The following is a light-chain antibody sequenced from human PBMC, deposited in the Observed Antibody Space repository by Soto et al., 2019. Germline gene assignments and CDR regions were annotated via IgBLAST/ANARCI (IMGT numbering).Light chain of an antibody. J-gene: IGKJ4*01. CDR1: HGISKY. CDR3: QKYNSTPHT. Sequence: DIQMTQSPSSLSASVGDRVTITCRASHGISKYLAWYQQKLGKVPKLLIYSASTLKSGVPARFSGSGSGTDFTLTISSLQPEDVATYYCQKYNSTPHTFGGGTKVEIK. V-gene: IGKV1-27*01. CDR2: SAS.